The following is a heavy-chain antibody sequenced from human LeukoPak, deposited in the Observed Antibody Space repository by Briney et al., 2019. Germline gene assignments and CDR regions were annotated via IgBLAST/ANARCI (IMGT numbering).Heavy chain of an antibody. CDR1: GFTFSSYS. CDR2: ISSSSSYI. CDR3: ARWAAAATHFDY. V-gene: IGHV3-21*01. D-gene: IGHD6-13*01. J-gene: IGHJ4*02. Sequence: GGSLRLSCAASGFTFSSYSMNWVRQAPGKGLEWVSSISSSSSYIYYADSVKGRFTISRDNARNSLYLQMNSLRAEDTAVYYCARWAAAATHFDYWGQGTLVTVSS.